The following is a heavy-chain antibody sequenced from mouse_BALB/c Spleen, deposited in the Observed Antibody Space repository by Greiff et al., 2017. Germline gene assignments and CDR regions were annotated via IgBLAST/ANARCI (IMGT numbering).Heavy chain of an antibody. CDR2: ISYSGST. CDR1: GYSITSDYA. D-gene: IGHD2-1*01. CDR3: AREPLWYPWFAY. V-gene: IGHV3-2*02. Sequence: EVKLQESGPGLVKPSQSLSLTCTVTGYSITSDYAWNWIRQFPGNKLEWMGYISYSGSTSYNPSLKSRISITRDTSKNQFFLQLNSVTTEDTATYYCAREPLWYPWFAYWGQGTLVTVSA. J-gene: IGHJ3*01.